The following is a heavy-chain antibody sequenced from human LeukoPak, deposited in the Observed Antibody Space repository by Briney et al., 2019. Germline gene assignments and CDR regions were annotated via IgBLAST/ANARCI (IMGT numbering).Heavy chain of an antibody. V-gene: IGHV3-15*01. D-gene: IGHD5-24*01. CDR1: GFIFRDAW. J-gene: IGHJ4*02. Sequence: TGGSLRLSCAASGFIFRDAWMTWVRQAPGKGLERVGRIKRKTDGGTTDYAAPVKGRFTISRDDSQNTLYLQMNSLKTEDTAVYYCTTKTITPGYWGQGTLVTVSS. CDR2: IKRKTDGGTT. CDR3: TTKTITPGY.